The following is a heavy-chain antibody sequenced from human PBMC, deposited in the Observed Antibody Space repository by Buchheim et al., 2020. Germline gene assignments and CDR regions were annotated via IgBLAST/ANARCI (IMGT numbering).Heavy chain of an antibody. V-gene: IGHV4-59*01. Sequence: QVQLQESGPGLVKPSETLSLTCTVSGGSINRYYWSWIRQPPGKGLEWIGYIYYSGSTDYNPSLKGRVTMSVDTSKNQFFLDLSSVAAADTAVYYCARRYCSGNYCYSALDYWGPGTL. CDR1: GGSINRYY. CDR2: IYYSGST. D-gene: IGHD2-15*01. J-gene: IGHJ4*02. CDR3: ARRYCSGNYCYSALDY.